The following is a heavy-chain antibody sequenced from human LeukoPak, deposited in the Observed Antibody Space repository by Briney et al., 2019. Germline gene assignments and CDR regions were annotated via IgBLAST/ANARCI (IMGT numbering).Heavy chain of an antibody. J-gene: IGHJ4*02. V-gene: IGHV4-4*02. CDR1: GFTFSSYSM. D-gene: IGHD1-26*01. Sequence: GSLRLSCAASGFTFSSYSMNWVRQPPGQGLEWIGEISLTGRTNYNPSLIGRVIMSLDESRNQLSLTLTSVTAADTAMYYCTRESGPYCPFGYWGQGTLVVVPS. CDR2: ISLTGRT. CDR3: TRESGPYCPFGY.